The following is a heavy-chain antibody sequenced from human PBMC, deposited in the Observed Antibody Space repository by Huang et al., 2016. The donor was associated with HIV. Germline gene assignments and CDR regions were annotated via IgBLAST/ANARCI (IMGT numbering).Heavy chain of an antibody. Sequence: LQESGPGLVGPSETLSLTCAVSGDSINSNTFYWGWIRRPPGKALEWIGSIYYSGTTYYNPALKRRARIAVEASKNLIFLHLRSVTAADTGVYYCARTGVAVSDDPEYFQHWGQGALVT. J-gene: IGHJ1*01. V-gene: IGHV4-39*02. CDR2: IYYSGTT. D-gene: IGHD3-3*01. CDR1: GDSINSNTFY. CDR3: ARTGVAVSDDPEYFQH.